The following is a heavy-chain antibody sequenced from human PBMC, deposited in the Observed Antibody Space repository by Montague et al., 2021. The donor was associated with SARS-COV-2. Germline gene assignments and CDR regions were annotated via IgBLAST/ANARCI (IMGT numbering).Heavy chain of an antibody. CDR3: ARSSVVRGVSLDY. D-gene: IGHD3-10*01. V-gene: IGHV2-70*11. J-gene: IGHJ4*02. CDR2: IDWDDDK. CDR1: GFSLSTSGMC. Sequence: PALVKPTQTLTLTCTFSGFSLSTSGMCVSWIRQPPGKALEWLARIDWDDDKHYSTSPKTRLTISKDTPKNQVVLTMTNMDPVDTATYYCARSSVVRGVSLDYWGQGTLVTVSS.